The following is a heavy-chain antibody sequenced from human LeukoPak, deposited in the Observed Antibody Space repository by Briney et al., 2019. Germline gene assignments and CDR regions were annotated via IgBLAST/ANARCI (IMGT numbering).Heavy chain of an antibody. V-gene: IGHV3-21*01. J-gene: IGHJ4*02. Sequence: PGGSLRLSCAASGFTFNSYALSWVRQAPGKGLEWVSAITSTSNHINYADSVKGRFTIPRDSANNSLYLQMNSLRAEDTAVYYCARVYSANGYGSGYYDYWGQGTLVTVSS. CDR2: ITSTSNHI. CDR1: GFTFNSYA. CDR3: ARVYSANGYGSGYYDY. D-gene: IGHD3-10*01.